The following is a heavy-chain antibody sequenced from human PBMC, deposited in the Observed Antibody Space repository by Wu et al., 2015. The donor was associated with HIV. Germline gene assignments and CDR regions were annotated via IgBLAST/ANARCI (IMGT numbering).Heavy chain of an antibody. V-gene: IGHV1-18*01. CDR2: IIPQNGDT. Sequence: QIQLVQSEAKLKKSGTSVRVSCQTSGYTFSSYGINWVRQAPGQGLEWMGWIIPQNGDTDLAPNVQNRVSMTTDASTNLAYMELRTLTSDDTAMYYCASRANYGGTSFGGFALDTWGQGTMVIVSS. D-gene: IGHD3-16*01. J-gene: IGHJ3*02. CDR3: ASRANYGGTSFGGFALDT. CDR1: GYTFSSYG.